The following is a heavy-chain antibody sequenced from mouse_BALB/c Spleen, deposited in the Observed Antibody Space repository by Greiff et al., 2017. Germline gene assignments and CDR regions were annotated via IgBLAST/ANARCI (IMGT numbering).Heavy chain of an antibody. V-gene: IGHV5-6-5*01. J-gene: IGHJ2*01. CDR1: GFTFSSYA. CDR2: ISSGGST. CDR3: ARRPPYGNYLYYFDY. Sequence: EVKLVESGGGLVKPGGSLKLSCAASGFTFSSYAMSWVRQTPEKRLEWVASISSGGSTDYPDSVKGRFTISRDNARNILYLQMSSLRSEDTAMYYCARRPPYGNYLYYFDYWGQGTTLTVSS. D-gene: IGHD2-1*01.